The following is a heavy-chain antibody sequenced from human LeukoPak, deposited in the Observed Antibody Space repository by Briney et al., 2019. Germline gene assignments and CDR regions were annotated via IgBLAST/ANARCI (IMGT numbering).Heavy chain of an antibody. J-gene: IGHJ4*02. CDR1: GFTFSDYY. D-gene: IGHD1-26*01. V-gene: IGHV3-11*01. Sequence: GGSLRLSCAASGFTFSDYYMSWIRQAPGKGLEWVSYISSSGSTIYYADSVKGRFTISRDNAKNSLYLQMNSLRAEDTAVYYCAKLESGSYSWVDYWGQGTLVTVSS. CDR2: ISSSGSTI. CDR3: AKLESGSYSWVDY.